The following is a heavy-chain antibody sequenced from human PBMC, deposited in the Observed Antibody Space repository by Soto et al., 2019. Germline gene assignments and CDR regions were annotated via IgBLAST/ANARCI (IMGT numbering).Heavy chain of an antibody. D-gene: IGHD2-21*01. J-gene: IGHJ4*02. Sequence: QEQLVQSGAEVKKPGSSVKVSCKASGGLFSSYPISWVRQVPGQGLEWMGGIIPVFQTAYYTQRFQGRVTITADESTNTAYMELSSLRSEDTAIYYCARAPILVGETTYENYFDYWGQGTLVTVSS. V-gene: IGHV1-69*01. CDR1: GGLFSSYP. CDR2: IIPVFQTA. CDR3: ARAPILVGETTYENYFDY.